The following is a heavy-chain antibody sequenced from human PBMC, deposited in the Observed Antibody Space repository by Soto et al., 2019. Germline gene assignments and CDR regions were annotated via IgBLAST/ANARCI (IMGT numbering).Heavy chain of an antibody. J-gene: IGHJ6*02. V-gene: IGHV3-30*18. Sequence: GGSLRLSCVASGLTFTNFGLHWVRQAPGKGLEWVAVISYDGSNIYYGDSVKGRFTISRDNSKNTLYLQMNSLRVEDTAVYYCAQDKSSTSRYGVDVWGQATKVTVYS. CDR2: ISYDGSNI. CDR3: AQDKSSTSRYGVDV. CDR1: GLTFTNFG. D-gene: IGHD2-2*01.